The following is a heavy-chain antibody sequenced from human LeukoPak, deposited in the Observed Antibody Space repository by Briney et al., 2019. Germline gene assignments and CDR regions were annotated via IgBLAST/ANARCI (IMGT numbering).Heavy chain of an antibody. D-gene: IGHD6-19*01. CDR1: GFTFSDYY. V-gene: IGHV3-11*01. Sequence: KPGGSLRLSCAASGFTFSDYYMSWIRQAPGKGLEWVSYISSGSTIYYADSVKGRFTISRDNAKNSLYLQMNSLRAEDTAVYYCARGVRAVTASPFDYWGQGTLVTVSS. CDR2: ISSGSTI. J-gene: IGHJ4*02. CDR3: ARGVRAVTASPFDY.